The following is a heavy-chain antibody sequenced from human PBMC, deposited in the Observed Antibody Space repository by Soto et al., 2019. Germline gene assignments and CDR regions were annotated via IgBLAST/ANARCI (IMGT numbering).Heavy chain of an antibody. D-gene: IGHD1-20*01. J-gene: IGHJ6*02. CDR3: AIPSGITGMNHYYWYGMDV. V-gene: IGHV1-69*13. Sequence: GASVKVSCKASGGTFSSYAISWVRQAPGQGLEWMGGIIPIVGPANYAQKFQGRVTITADESTSTAYMELSSLRSEDTAVYYCAIPSGITGMNHYYWYGMDVWGQGTTVTVSS. CDR1: GGTFSSYA. CDR2: IIPIVGPA.